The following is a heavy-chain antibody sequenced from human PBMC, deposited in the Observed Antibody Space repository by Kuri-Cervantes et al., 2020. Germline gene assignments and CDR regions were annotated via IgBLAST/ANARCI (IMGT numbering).Heavy chain of an antibody. CDR3: ARGLSVAAGKDGCFDP. CDR2: IYYSGST. D-gene: IGHD6-13*01. CDR1: GCSVSSGSYY. V-gene: IGHV4-61*01. J-gene: IGHJ5*02. Sequence: GSLRLSCTVSGCSVSSGSYYWSWIRQAPGKGLEWIWYIYYSGSTNYNPSLKSRVTISVDTSKNQFSLKLRSVTAADTAVYYCARGLSVAAGKDGCFDPWGQGTLVTVSS.